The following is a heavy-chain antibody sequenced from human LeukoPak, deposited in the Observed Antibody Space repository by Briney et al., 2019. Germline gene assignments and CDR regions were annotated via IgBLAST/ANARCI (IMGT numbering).Heavy chain of an antibody. CDR1: GGSISSYY. CDR3: AREKDSSSWYRHFDY. V-gene: IGHV4-59*01. Sequence: SETLSLTCTVSGGSISSYYWSWIRQSPGKGLEWIGYIYYSGSTNYNPSLKSRVTISVDTSKNQFSLKLSSVTAADTAVYYCAREKDSSSWYRHFDYWGQGTLVTVSS. CDR2: IYYSGST. D-gene: IGHD6-13*01. J-gene: IGHJ4*02.